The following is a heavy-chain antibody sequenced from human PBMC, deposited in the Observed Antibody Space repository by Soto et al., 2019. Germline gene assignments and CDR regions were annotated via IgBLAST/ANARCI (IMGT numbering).Heavy chain of an antibody. CDR3: ASTLLGYCSSTSCYMPL. Sequence: GASVKVSCKASGGTFSSYAISWVRQAPGQGLEWMGGIITIFGTANYAQKFQGRVTITADESTSTAYMELSSLRSEDTAVYYCASTLLGYCSSTSCYMPLWGQGTLVTVSS. J-gene: IGHJ4*02. CDR2: IITIFGTA. CDR1: GGTFSSYA. V-gene: IGHV1-69*13. D-gene: IGHD2-2*02.